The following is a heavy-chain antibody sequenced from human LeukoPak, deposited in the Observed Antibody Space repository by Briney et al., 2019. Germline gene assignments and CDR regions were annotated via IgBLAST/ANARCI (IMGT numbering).Heavy chain of an antibody. D-gene: IGHD3-3*01. J-gene: IGHJ3*02. CDR3: ARDVPLYEYAFDI. CDR1: GFTFSSYS. Sequence: GGSLRLSCAASGFTFSSYSMNWVRQAPGKGLEWVSSISSSSSYIYYADSVKGRFTISRDNAKNSLYLQMNSLRAEDTAVYYCARDVPLYEYAFDIWGQGTMVTVSS. V-gene: IGHV3-21*01. CDR2: ISSSSSYI.